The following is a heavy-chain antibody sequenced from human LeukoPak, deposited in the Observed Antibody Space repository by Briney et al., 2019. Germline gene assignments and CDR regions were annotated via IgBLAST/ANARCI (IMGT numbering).Heavy chain of an antibody. CDR2: ISGSGGST. V-gene: IGHV3-23*01. CDR3: ARVPIVGANPLDYYYYMDV. J-gene: IGHJ6*03. D-gene: IGHD1-26*01. CDR1: GFTFSSYV. Sequence: GGSLRLSCAASGFTFSSYVMSWVRQAPGKGLEWVSGISGSGGSTYYADSVKGRFTISRDNSKNTLYLQMNSLRAEDTAVYYCARVPIVGANPLDYYYYMDVWGKGTTVTVSS.